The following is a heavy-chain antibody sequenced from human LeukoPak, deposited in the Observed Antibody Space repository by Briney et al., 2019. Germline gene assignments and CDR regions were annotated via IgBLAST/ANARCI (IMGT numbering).Heavy chain of an antibody. Sequence: PSETLSLTCTVSGGSISSYYWSWIRQPPGKGLEWIGYIYYSGSTNYNPSLESRVIISVDTSKNQFSLKLSSVTAADTAVYYCARLGVGGSYRFFDYWGQGTLVTVSS. CDR3: ARLGVGGSYRFFDY. J-gene: IGHJ4*02. D-gene: IGHD3-16*02. CDR2: IYYSGST. CDR1: GGSISSYY. V-gene: IGHV4-59*01.